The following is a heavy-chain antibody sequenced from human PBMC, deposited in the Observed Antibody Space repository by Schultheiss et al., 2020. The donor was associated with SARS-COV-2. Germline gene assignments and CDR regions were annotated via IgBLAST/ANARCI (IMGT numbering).Heavy chain of an antibody. CDR1: RGSISSGSYY. Sequence: SETLSLTCTVSRGSISSGSYYWTWIRQPAGKGLEWIGSIYYSGSTYYNPSLKSRVTISVDTSKNQFSLKLSSVTAADTAVYYCARTPSAAGYDYYYYYYGMDVWGQGTTVTVSS. J-gene: IGHJ6*02. D-gene: IGHD6-13*01. CDR3: ARTPSAAGYDYYYYYYGMDV. CDR2: IYYSGST. V-gene: IGHV4-39*01.